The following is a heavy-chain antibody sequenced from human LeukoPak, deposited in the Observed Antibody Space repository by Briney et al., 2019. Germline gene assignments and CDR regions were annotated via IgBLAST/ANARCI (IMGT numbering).Heavy chain of an antibody. CDR3: ARRYRKVVVPAAMDY. Sequence: SETLSLTCAVYGGSFSGYYWSWIRQPPGKGLEWIGEINHSGSTNYNPSLKSRVTISVDTSKNQFSLKLSSLTAADTAVYYCARRYRKVVVPAAMDYWGQGTLVTVSS. CDR2: INHSGST. V-gene: IGHV4-34*01. D-gene: IGHD2-2*01. J-gene: IGHJ4*02. CDR1: GGSFSGYY.